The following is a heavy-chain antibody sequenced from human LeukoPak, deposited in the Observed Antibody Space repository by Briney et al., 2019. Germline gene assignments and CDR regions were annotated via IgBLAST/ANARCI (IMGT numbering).Heavy chain of an antibody. CDR3: AKDVAYYDFWSGSRYFDY. J-gene: IGHJ4*02. Sequence: PGGSLRLSCAASGFTFSSYAMSWVRQAPGKGLEWVSAISGSGGSTYYADSVKGRFTIPRDNSKNTLYLQMNSLRAEDTAVYYCAKDVAYYDFWSGSRYFDYWGQGTLVTVSS. V-gene: IGHV3-23*01. CDR1: GFTFSSYA. D-gene: IGHD3-3*01. CDR2: ISGSGGST.